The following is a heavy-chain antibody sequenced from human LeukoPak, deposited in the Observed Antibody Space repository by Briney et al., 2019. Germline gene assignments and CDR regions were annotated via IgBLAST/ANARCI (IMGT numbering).Heavy chain of an antibody. J-gene: IGHJ4*02. CDR3: AKDRAGTRLVDY. V-gene: IGHV3-9*01. Sequence: SGGSLRLSCAASGFTFDDYAMHWVRQAPGKGLEWVSGISWNSGSIGYADSVKGRFTISRGNAENSLYLQMNSLRAEDTALYYCAKDRAGTRLVDYWGQGTLVTVSS. D-gene: IGHD1-1*01. CDR1: GFTFDDYA. CDR2: ISWNSGSI.